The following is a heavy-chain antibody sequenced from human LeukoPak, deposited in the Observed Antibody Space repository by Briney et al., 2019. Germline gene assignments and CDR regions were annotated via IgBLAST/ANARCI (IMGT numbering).Heavy chain of an antibody. V-gene: IGHV1-46*01. J-gene: IGHJ4*02. CDR1: GYTFTSYY. CDR3: ARGYSYGVFLR. CDR2: THPSGDGT. D-gene: IGHD5-18*01. Sequence: GASVKVSCKASGYTFTSYYMHWVRQAPGQGLEWMGITHPSGDGTNYAQKFQGRVTMTRDTSTSTVYVELSSLRSEDTAVYYCARGYSYGVFLRWGQGTLVTVSS.